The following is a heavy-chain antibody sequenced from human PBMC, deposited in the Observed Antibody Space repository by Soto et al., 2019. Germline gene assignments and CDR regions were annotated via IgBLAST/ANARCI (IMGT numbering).Heavy chain of an antibody. CDR1: GFTFDDYT. V-gene: IGHV3-43*01. D-gene: IGHD3-22*01. Sequence: GGSLRLSCAASGFTFDDYTMHWVRQAPGKGLEWVSLISWDGGSTYYADSVKGRFTISRDNSKNSLYLQMNSLRTEDTALYYCAKDNDSSGYYYYYGIDVGGQGTTVTVSS. CDR3: AKDNDSSGYYYYYGIDV. J-gene: IGHJ6*02. CDR2: ISWDGGST.